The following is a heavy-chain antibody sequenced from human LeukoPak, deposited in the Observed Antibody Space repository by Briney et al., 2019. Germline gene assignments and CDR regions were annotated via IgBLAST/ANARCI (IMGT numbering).Heavy chain of an antibody. CDR2: IYSGGST. CDR1: GFTVSSNY. CDR3: AREGGSYNFDY. J-gene: IGHJ4*02. D-gene: IGHD1-26*01. V-gene: IGHV3-53*01. Sequence: QSGGSLRLSCAASGFTVSSNYMSWVRQAPGKGLEWVSVIYSGGSTYYADSVKGRFTISRDNSKNTLYLQVNSLRAEDTAVYYCAREGGSYNFDYWGQGTLVTVSS.